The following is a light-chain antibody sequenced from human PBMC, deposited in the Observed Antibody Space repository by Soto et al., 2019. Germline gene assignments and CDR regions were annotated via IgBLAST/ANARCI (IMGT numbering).Light chain of an antibody. CDR3: QQYYSYST. Sequence: DIQMTQSPSTLSASVGDRVTITCRASESISDNLAWYQQKPGKAPKLLIYKASTLESGVPSRFSGSGSGTEFALTISSLQPDDFATYYCQQYYSYSTFGQGTKVAT. CDR2: KAS. V-gene: IGKV1-5*03. J-gene: IGKJ1*01. CDR1: ESISDN.